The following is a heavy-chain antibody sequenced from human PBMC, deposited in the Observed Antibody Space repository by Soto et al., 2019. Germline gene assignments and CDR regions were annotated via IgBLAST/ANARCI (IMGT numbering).Heavy chain of an antibody. D-gene: IGHD6-13*01. CDR3: ARDLAGYYYGMDV. CDR1: GFTFSSYW. V-gene: IGHV3-7*03. J-gene: IGHJ6*02. CDR2: IKQDGSEK. Sequence: SLRLSCAASGFTFSSYWMSWVRQAPGKGLEWVANIKQDGSEKYYVDSVKGRFTISRDNAKNSLYLQMNSLRAEDTAVYYCARDLAGYYYGMDVWGQGTTVTVSS.